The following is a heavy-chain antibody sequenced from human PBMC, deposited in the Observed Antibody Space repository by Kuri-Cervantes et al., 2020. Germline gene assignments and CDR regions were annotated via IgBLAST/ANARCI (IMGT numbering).Heavy chain of an antibody. V-gene: IGHV3-21*01. CDR3: ATGQQLGFDY. CDR2: ISSSSSYI. J-gene: IGHJ4*02. CDR1: GFTFSSYG. D-gene: IGHD6-13*01. Sequence: GESLKISCAASGFTFSSYGMHWVRQAPGKGLEWVSSISSSSSYIYYADSVKGRFTISRDNAKSSLYLQMNSLRAEDTAVYYCATGQQLGFDYWGQGTLVTVSS.